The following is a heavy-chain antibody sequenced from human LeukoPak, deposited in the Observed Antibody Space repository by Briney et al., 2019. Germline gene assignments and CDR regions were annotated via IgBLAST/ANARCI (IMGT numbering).Heavy chain of an antibody. D-gene: IGHD3-22*01. J-gene: IGHJ4*02. CDR3: ARQPPWDYYDSSGLFDY. Sequence: SETLSLTCAVYGGSFSGYYWSWIRQPPGKGLEWIGEINHSGSTNYNPSLKSRVTISVDTSKNQFSLKLSSVTAADTAVYYCARQPPWDYYDSSGLFDYWGQGTLVTVSS. CDR2: INHSGST. V-gene: IGHV4-34*01. CDR1: GGSFSGYY.